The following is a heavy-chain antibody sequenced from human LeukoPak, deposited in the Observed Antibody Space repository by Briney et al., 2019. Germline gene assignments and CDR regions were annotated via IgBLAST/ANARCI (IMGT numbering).Heavy chain of an antibody. Sequence: PRGSLRLSCAVSGITLSNYGMSWVRQAPGKGLEWVAGISGSGSGTYYADSVKRRFTISRDNPKNTLYLQMNSLRAEDTAVYFYAKRGVVIRVILVGFHKEAYYFDSWGQGALVTVSS. J-gene: IGHJ4*02. CDR3: AKRGVVIRVILVGFHKEAYYFDS. V-gene: IGHV3-23*01. CDR1: GITLSNYG. CDR2: ISGSGSGT. D-gene: IGHD3-22*01.